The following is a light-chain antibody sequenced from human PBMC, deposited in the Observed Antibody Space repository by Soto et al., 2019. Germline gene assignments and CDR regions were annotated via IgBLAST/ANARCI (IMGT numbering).Light chain of an antibody. CDR1: QGISNY. J-gene: IGKJ4*01. CDR3: QKYNSAPPLT. CDR2: AAS. Sequence: DIQMTQSPSSMSASVGDRVTITCRASQGISNYLAWYQQKPGKVPKLLIYAASTLQSGVPSRFSGSGSGTDFTLTISSLQPEDVATYYCQKYNSAPPLTFGGGTKVEIK. V-gene: IGKV1-27*01.